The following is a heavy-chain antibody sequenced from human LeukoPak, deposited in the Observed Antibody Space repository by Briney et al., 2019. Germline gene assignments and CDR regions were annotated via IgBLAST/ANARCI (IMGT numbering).Heavy chain of an antibody. V-gene: IGHV3-23*01. CDR2: ISGSDGHT. CDR3: ARGGALGYCSGGSCRHRQEYFQH. CDR1: GFTFGSYA. Sequence: GGSLRLSCAASGFTFGSYAMSWVRQAPGEGLEWVSTISGSDGHTSYADSVKGRFTISRDNSKNTLWLQMNSLRAEDTAIYYCARGGALGYCSGGSCRHRQEYFQHWGQGTLVTVSS. D-gene: IGHD2-15*01. J-gene: IGHJ1*01.